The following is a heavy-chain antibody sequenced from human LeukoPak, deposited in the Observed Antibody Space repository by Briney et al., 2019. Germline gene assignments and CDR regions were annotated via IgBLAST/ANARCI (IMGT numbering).Heavy chain of an antibody. Sequence: GGSLRLSCAASGFTFDDYAMHWVRQAPGNGLEWVSGISWNSGSIGYADSVKGRFTISRDNAKNSLYLQMNSLRAEDTALYYCAKGPGFYDFLGHYFDYWGQGTLVTVSS. CDR1: GFTFDDYA. V-gene: IGHV3-9*01. CDR2: ISWNSGSI. CDR3: AKGPGFYDFLGHYFDY. J-gene: IGHJ4*02. D-gene: IGHD3-3*01.